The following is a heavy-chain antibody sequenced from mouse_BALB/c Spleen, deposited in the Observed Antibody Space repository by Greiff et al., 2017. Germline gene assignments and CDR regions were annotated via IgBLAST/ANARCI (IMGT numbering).Heavy chain of an antibody. V-gene: IGHV1-14*01. CDR2: INPYNDGT. CDR1: GYTFTSYV. Sequence: VQLKESGPELVKPGASVKMSCKASGYTFTSYVMHWVKQKPGQGLEWIGYINPYNDGTKYNEKFKGKATLTSDKSSSTAYMELSSLTSEDPAVYYCARGELGRGFAYWGQGTLVTVSA. CDR3: ARGELGRGFAY. D-gene: IGHD4-1*01. J-gene: IGHJ3*01.